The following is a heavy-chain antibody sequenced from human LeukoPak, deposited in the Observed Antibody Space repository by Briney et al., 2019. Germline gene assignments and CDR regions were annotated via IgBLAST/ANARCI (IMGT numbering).Heavy chain of an antibody. CDR3: ATFKNYDILTGYYNRDAFDI. Sequence: SVKVSCKASGVTFSSYAISWVRQAPGQGLEWMGGIIPIFGTANYAQKFQGRVTITADKSTSTAYMELSSLRSEDTAVYYCATFKNYDILTGYYNRDAFDIWGQGTMVTVSS. V-gene: IGHV1-69*06. CDR1: GVTFSSYA. J-gene: IGHJ3*02. D-gene: IGHD3-9*01. CDR2: IIPIFGTA.